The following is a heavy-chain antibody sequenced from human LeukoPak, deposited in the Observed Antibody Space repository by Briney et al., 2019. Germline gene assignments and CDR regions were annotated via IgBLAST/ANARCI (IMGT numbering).Heavy chain of an antibody. V-gene: IGHV3-9*01. J-gene: IGHJ4*02. Sequence: HGGSLRLSCAASGFTFDDYAMHWVRQAPGKGLEWVSGISWNSGSIGYADSVKGRFTISRDNAKNSLYLQMNSLRAEDTALYYCAKGTIGGFGELSHWGQGTLVTVSS. D-gene: IGHD3-10*01. CDR3: AKGTIGGFGELSH. CDR1: GFTFDDYA. CDR2: ISWNSGSI.